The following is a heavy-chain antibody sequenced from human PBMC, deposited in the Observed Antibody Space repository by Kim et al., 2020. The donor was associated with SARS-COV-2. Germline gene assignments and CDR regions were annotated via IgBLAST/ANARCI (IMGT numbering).Heavy chain of an antibody. CDR1: GGSISSGDYY. J-gene: IGHJ4*02. V-gene: IGHV4-30-4*01. CDR3: AVLRYYYDSSGQPIDY. CDR2: IYYSGST. Sequence: SETLSLTCTVSGGSISSGDYYWSWIRQPPGKGLEWIGYIYYSGSTYYNPSLKSRVTISVDTSKNQFSLKLSSVTAADTAVYYCAVLRYYYDSSGQPIDYWGQGTLVTVSS. D-gene: IGHD3-22*01.